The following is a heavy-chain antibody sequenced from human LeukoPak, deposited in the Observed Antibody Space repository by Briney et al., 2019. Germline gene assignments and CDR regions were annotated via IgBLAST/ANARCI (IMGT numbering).Heavy chain of an antibody. CDR2: INPSGGST. CDR1: GYTFTSYY. J-gene: IGHJ3*02. CDR3: ARAPIYDDYVRNAFDI. V-gene: IGHV1-46*01. Sequence: ASVKVSCKASGYTFTSYYMHWVRQAPGQGLEWMGIINPSGGSTSYAQKFQGRVTMTRDMSTSTVYMELSSLRSEDTAVYYCARAPIYDDYVRNAFDIWGQGTMVTVSS. D-gene: IGHD4-17*01.